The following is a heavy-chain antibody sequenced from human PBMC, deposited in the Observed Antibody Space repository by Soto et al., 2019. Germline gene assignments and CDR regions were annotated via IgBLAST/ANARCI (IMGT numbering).Heavy chain of an antibody. CDR1: GGSFSGYY. CDR2: IDHSGST. V-gene: IGHV4-34*01. CDR3: ATLMISIFGSWAMGV. Sequence: SETLSLTCAVSGGSFSGYYWSWIRQPPGKGLEWIGEIDHSGSTSYTPSLKSRVTISVDTSKNQFSLKLTSVTAADTSVYYCATLMISIFGSWAMGVWGQGTAVTVSS. D-gene: IGHD3-3*01. J-gene: IGHJ6*02.